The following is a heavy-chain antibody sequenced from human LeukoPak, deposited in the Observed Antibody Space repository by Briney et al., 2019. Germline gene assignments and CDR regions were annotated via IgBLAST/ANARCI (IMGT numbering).Heavy chain of an antibody. CDR3: ARAHSSGRFDY. CDR2: IYPGDSDT. J-gene: IGHJ4*02. Sequence: GESLKISCKASGYVFTSYWIAWVRQMPGKGLEWMGIIYPGDSDTKYSPSFQGQVTISADKSISTTYLQWSSLKASDTAMYYCARAHSSGRFDYWGRGTLVTVSS. D-gene: IGHD6-19*01. V-gene: IGHV5-51*01. CDR1: GYVFTSYW.